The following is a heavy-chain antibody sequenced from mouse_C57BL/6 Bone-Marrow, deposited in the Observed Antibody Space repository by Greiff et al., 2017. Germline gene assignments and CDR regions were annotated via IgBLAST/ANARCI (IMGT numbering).Heavy chain of an antibody. V-gene: IGHV1-59*01. J-gene: IGHJ1*03. CDR3: ASTAQGV. CDR1: GYTFTSYW. Sequence: QVQLQQPGAELVRPGTSVKLSCKASGYTFTSYWMHWVKQRPGQGLEWIGVIDPSDSYTNYNQKFKGKATLTVDTSSSTAYMQLSSLTSEDSAVYYCASTAQGVWGTGTTGTVSS. D-gene: IGHD3-2*02. CDR2: IDPSDSYT.